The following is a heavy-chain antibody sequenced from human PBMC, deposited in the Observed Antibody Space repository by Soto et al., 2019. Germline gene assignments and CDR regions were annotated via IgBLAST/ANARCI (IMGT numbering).Heavy chain of an antibody. D-gene: IGHD2-2*01. CDR3: ASTPIWGSTSLPFDP. J-gene: IGHJ5*02. V-gene: IGHV1-69*13. CDR2: IIPIFGTA. CDR1: GGTFSSYA. Sequence: SVKVSCKASGGTFSSYAISGVRQAPGQGLEWMGGIIPIFGTANYAQKFQGRVTITADESTSTAYMELSSLRSEDTAVYYCASTPIWGSTSLPFDPWGQGTLVTVSS.